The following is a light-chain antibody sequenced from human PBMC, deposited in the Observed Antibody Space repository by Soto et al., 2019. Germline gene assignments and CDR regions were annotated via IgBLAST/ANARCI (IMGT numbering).Light chain of an antibody. CDR2: GAS. CDR3: QQYSNWPRT. Sequence: EIVMTQSPATLSVSPGERATLSCRASQSVSSNLAWYQQKPGQAPSLLIFGASIRATGIPARFSGSGSGTEFTLTISSLQSEDFAVYYCQQYSNWPRTFDQGTTVEIK. J-gene: IGKJ1*01. V-gene: IGKV3D-15*01. CDR1: QSVSSN.